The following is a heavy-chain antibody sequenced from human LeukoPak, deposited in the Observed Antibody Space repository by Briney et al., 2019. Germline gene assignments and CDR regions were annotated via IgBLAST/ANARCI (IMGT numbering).Heavy chain of an antibody. J-gene: IGHJ4*02. CDR3: AKGGTERA. CDR2: ISSSSTYI. CDR1: GFTFSTYS. Sequence: GGSLRLSCAASGFTFSTYSMNWVRQAPGKGLEWVSSISSSSTYIYYADSVKGRFTISRDNSKNTLYLQMNSLRAEDTAIYYCAKGGTERAWGQGTLVTVSS. V-gene: IGHV3-21*04.